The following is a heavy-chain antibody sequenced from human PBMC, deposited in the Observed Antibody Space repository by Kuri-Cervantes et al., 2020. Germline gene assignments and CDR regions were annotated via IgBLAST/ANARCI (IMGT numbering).Heavy chain of an antibody. Sequence: GESLKISCAASGFTFSSYAMHWVRQAPGKGLEWVAVISYDGSNKYYADSVKGRFTISRDNSKNTLYLQMNSLRAEDTAVYYCARDWATYYSDSRGQHYYYGMDVWGQGTTVTVSS. J-gene: IGHJ6*02. CDR2: ISYDGSNK. CDR3: ARDWATYYSDSRGQHYYYGMDV. D-gene: IGHD3-22*01. CDR1: GFTFSSYA. V-gene: IGHV3-30-3*01.